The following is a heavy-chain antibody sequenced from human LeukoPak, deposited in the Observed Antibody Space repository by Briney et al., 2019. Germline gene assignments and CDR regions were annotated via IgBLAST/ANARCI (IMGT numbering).Heavy chain of an antibody. V-gene: IGHV4-59*01. D-gene: IGHD6-19*01. Sequence: SETLSLTCTVSGGSISSYYWSWIRQPPGKGLEWIGYIYYSGSTNYNPSLKSRVTISVDTSKNQFSLRLSSVTAADTAVYYCARDSGNLGIAVAGLFDYWGQGTLVTVSS. CDR1: GGSISSYY. CDR3: ARDSGNLGIAVAGLFDY. CDR2: IYYSGST. J-gene: IGHJ4*02.